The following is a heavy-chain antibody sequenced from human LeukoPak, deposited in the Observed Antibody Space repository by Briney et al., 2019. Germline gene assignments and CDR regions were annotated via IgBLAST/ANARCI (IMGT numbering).Heavy chain of an antibody. J-gene: IGHJ4*02. CDR3: ARHSLVGSGSRSQFPFFDY. CDR2: MSYSGHT. V-gene: IGHV4-39*01. CDR1: GDYIGRINYY. Sequence: SETLSLTCTISGDYIGRINYYWGWIRQPPGKGLEWIVSMSYSGHTYYNPSLKSRVTISVDTSKNQFSLKLSSVTAADTAVYYCARHSLVGSGSRSQFPFFDYWGQGTLVTVSS. D-gene: IGHD3-10*01.